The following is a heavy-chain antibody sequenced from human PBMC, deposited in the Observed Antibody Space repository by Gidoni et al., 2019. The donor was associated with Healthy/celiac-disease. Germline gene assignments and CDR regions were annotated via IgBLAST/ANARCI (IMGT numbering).Heavy chain of an antibody. J-gene: IGHJ6*02. CDR1: GFTFSSYA. D-gene: IGHD3-3*01. CDR3: VKLLGYDFWSGYTMDV. V-gene: IGHV3-64D*06. Sequence: EVQLVESGGGLVQPGGSLRLSCSASGFTFSSYAMHWVRQAPGKGLEYVSAISSNGGSTYYADSVKGRFTISRDNSKNTLYLQMSSLRAEDTAVYYCVKLLGYDFWSGYTMDVWGQGTTVTVSS. CDR2: ISSNGGST.